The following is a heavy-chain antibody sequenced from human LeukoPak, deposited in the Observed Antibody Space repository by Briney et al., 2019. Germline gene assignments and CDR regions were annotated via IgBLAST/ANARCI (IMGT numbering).Heavy chain of an antibody. D-gene: IGHD4-17*01. J-gene: IGHJ6*03. CDR1: GFTFSSYG. CDR2: IWYDGSNK. Sequence: GGSLRLSCAASGFTFSSYGMHWVRQAPGKGLEWVAVIWYDGSNKYYADSVKGRFTISRDNSKNTLYLQMNSLRAEDTAVYYCAKDPIHYGDYDKGWYYYYYMDVWGKGTTVTVSS. V-gene: IGHV3-33*06. CDR3: AKDPIHYGDYDKGWYYYYYMDV.